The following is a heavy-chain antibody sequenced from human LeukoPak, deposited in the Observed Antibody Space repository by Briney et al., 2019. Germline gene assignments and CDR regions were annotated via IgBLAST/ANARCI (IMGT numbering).Heavy chain of an antibody. D-gene: IGHD2-21*01. CDR3: ARSTVGVSYYYGMDV. Sequence: SETLSLTCTVSGGSISSYYWSWLRQPPGKGLEWMGYIYYSGSTIYNPSLKSRVTISVDTSKNQFSLKLSSVTAADTAVYYCARSTVGVSYYYGMDVWGQGTTVTVSS. J-gene: IGHJ6*02. V-gene: IGHV4-59*08. CDR2: IYYSGST. CDR1: GGSISSYY.